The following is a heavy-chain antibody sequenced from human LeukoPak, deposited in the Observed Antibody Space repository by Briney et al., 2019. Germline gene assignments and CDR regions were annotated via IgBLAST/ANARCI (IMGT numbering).Heavy chain of an antibody. CDR1: GGSFSGYY. J-gene: IGHJ4*02. Sequence: SETLSLTFAVYGGSFSGYYWSWIRQPPGKGLEWIGEINHSGSTNYNQCSKSRVTISVDTSKNQFFLKLSSVTAADTAVYYCGRVFGSSWYKGKVPDYWGQGTLVTVSS. D-gene: IGHD6-13*01. CDR3: GRVFGSSWYKGKVPDY. V-gene: IGHV4-34*01. CDR2: INHSGST.